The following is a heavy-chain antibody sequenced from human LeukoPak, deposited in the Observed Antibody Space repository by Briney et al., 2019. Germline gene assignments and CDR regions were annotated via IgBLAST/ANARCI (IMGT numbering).Heavy chain of an antibody. CDR1: GFTFSSYA. J-gene: IGHJ4*02. CDR2: ISGSGGGT. V-gene: IGHV3-23*01. D-gene: IGHD7-27*01. CDR3: VTGNYFAY. Sequence: GGSLRLSCAASGFTFSSYAMRWVRQAPGKGLEWVSGISGSGGGTYYADSVKGRFTISRDNSKNTLYLQMKSLRGEDTAVYYCVTGNYFAYWGQGTLVTVSS.